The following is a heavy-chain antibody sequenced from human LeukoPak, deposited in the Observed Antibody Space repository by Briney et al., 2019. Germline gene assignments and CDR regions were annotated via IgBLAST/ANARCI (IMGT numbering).Heavy chain of an antibody. J-gene: IGHJ5*02. Sequence: PSETLSLTCTVSGGSISSSSYYWGWIRQPPGKGLEWIGSIYYSGSTYYNPSLKSRVTISVDTSKNQFSLKLSSVTAADTAVYYCARGDILTGYFPDPWGQGTLVTVSS. CDR2: IYYSGST. V-gene: IGHV4-39*07. CDR3: ARGDILTGYFPDP. CDR1: GGSISSSSYY. D-gene: IGHD3-9*01.